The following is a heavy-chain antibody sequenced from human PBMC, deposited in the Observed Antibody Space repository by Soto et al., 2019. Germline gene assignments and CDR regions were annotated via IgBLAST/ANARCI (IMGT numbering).Heavy chain of an antibody. CDR3: AAGSGTHYSVATGFDF. CDR2: IYYTGNS. CDR1: GASISSGAYY. D-gene: IGHD3-10*01. V-gene: IGHV4-31*03. J-gene: IGHJ4*02. Sequence: QVQLQESGPGLVKPSQTLSLTCTVSGASISSGAYYWSWIRQQPGKGLEWVGYIYYTGNSYYNPSLKSRISMSIDTSNNQFSLRLSSVTAADTAVYYCAAGSGTHYSVATGFDFWGPGTLVTVSP.